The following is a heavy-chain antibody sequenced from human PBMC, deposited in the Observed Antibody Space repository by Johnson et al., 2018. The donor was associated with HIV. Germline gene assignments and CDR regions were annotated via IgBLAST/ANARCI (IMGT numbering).Heavy chain of an antibody. D-gene: IGHD6-13*01. CDR3: AREGGIAAAGTDAFDI. Sequence: VQLVESGGGLVQPGGSLRLSCAASGFTFSSYWMSWVRQAPGKGLEWVANIKQDGSEQSNVDSVKGRFTIYRDNAKNSLYLHMNSLRAEDTAVYYCAREGGIAAAGTDAFDIWGQGTMVTVSS. CDR2: IKQDGSEQ. CDR1: GFTFSSYW. V-gene: IGHV3-7*01. J-gene: IGHJ3*02.